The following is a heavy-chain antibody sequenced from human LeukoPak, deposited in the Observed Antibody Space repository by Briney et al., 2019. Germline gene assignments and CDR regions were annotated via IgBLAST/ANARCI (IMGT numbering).Heavy chain of an antibody. D-gene: IGHD3-22*01. CDR1: GFTFSDYY. CDR3: ARDILEDYYDSSGYSFDY. V-gene: IGHV3-11*05. Sequence: GGSLRLSCAASGFTFSDYYMSWIRQAPGKGLEWVSYISSSSSSYTNYADSVKGRFTISRDNAKNSLYLQMNSLRAEDTAVYYCARDILEDYYDSSGYSFDYWGQGTLVTVSS. CDR2: ISSSSSSYT. J-gene: IGHJ4*02.